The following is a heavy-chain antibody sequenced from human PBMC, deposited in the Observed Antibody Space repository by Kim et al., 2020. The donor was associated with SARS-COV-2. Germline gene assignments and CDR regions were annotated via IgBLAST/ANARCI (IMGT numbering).Heavy chain of an antibody. CDR1: GGSINSDIYY. CDR2: ISYSGGS. V-gene: IGHV4-39*01. D-gene: IGHD7-27*01. J-gene: IGHJ4*02. Sequence: SETLSLTCIVSGGSINSDIYYWGWIRQPPGKGLEWIGTISYSGGSYYNASLKSRVIMSVDTSTDRYSLKLNFVTAEDTACYYCSRRARNLGGPDGWGQG. CDR3: SRRARNLGGPDG.